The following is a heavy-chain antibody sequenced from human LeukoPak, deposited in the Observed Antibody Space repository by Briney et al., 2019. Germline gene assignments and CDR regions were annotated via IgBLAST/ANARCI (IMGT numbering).Heavy chain of an antibody. CDR1: GFTFSSCW. V-gene: IGHV3-74*01. J-gene: IGHJ3*01. CDR2: MNTDGGYT. D-gene: IGHD6-13*01. Sequence: PGGSLTLSCTASGFTFSSCWRHWVRRAPGKGRVWVSSMNTDGGYTNYKDSVKGRFTISRDNAKNTLYLRIDSLRAEDTAVYYCVRVIAGGPYWGQGTMVTVSS. CDR3: VRVIAGGPY.